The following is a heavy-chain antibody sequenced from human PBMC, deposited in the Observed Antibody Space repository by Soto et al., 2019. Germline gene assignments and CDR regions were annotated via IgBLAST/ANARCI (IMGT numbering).Heavy chain of an antibody. V-gene: IGHV1-2*04. J-gene: IGHJ5*02. Sequence: GASVKVSCKVSGYTLTELSMHWVRQAPGKGLEWMGWINPNSGGTNYAQKFQGWVTMTRDTSISTAYMELSRLRSDDTAVYYCARDSVVGAPRGFSAGKQGFGNWFDPWGQGTLVTVSS. D-gene: IGHD1-26*01. CDR3: ARDSVVGAPRGFSAGKQGFGNWFDP. CDR2: INPNSGGT. CDR1: GYTLTELS.